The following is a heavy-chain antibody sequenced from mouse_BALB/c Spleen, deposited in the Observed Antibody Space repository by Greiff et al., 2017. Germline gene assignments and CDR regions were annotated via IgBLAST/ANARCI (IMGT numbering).Heavy chain of an antibody. CDR2: ISSGGST. J-gene: IGHJ2*01. D-gene: IGHD1-1*01. Sequence: EVKLMESGGGLVKPGGSLKLSCAASGFTFSSYAMSWVRQTPEKRLEWVASISSGGSTYYPDSVKGRFTISRDNARNILYLQISSLRSEDTAMYYCARNYGSSLYYFDYWGQGTTLTVSS. CDR1: GFTFSSYA. CDR3: ARNYGSSLYYFDY. V-gene: IGHV5-6-5*01.